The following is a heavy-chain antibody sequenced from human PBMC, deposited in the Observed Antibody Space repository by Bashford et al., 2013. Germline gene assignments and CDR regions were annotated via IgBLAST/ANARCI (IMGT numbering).Heavy chain of an antibody. CDR3: ARDKIRDYYYYYGMDV. CDR1: GYTFSSYA. CDR2: ISAYNGNT. J-gene: IGHJ6*02. Sequence: ASVKVSCKASGYTFSSYAVSWVRQAPGQGLEWMGWISAYNGNTNYAQKFQGRVTITADESTSTAYMELSSLRSEDTAVYYCARDKIRDYYYYYGMDVWGQGTTVTVSS. V-gene: IGHV1-18*01.